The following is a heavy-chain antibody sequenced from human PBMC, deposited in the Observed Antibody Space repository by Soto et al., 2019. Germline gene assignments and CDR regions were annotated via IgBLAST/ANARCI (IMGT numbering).Heavy chain of an antibody. Sequence: SETLSLTCTVSGGSISSYYWSWIRQPPGKGLEWIGYIYYSGSTNYNPSLKSRVTISVDTSKNQFSLKLSSVTAADTAVYYCARVSARGYHFDYWGQGTLVTVSS. CDR1: GGSISSYY. V-gene: IGHV4-59*01. CDR3: ARVSARGYHFDY. J-gene: IGHJ4*02. CDR2: IYYSGST. D-gene: IGHD3-22*01.